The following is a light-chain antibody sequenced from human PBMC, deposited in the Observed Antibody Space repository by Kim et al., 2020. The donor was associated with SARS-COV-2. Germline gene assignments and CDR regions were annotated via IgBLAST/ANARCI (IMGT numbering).Light chain of an antibody. CDR3: QAWDSSSVV. J-gene: IGLJ2*01. CDR2: QDS. V-gene: IGLV3-1*01. Sequence: ELTQPPSVSVSPGQTASITCSGDKLGDKYACWYQQKPGQSPVLVIYQDSKRPSGIPERFSGSNSGNTATLTISGTQAMDEADYYCQAWDSSSVVFGGG. CDR1: KLGDKY.